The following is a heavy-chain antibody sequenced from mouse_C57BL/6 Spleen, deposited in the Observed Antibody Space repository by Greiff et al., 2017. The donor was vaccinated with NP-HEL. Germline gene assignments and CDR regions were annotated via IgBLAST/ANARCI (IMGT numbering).Heavy chain of an antibody. CDR1: GYSITSDY. Sequence: EVKLEESGPGLAKPSQTLSLTCSVTGYSITSDYWNWIRKFPGNKLEYMGYISYSGSTYCNPSLKSRISITRDTSKNQYYLQLNSVTTEDTATYYCARCRNYYGSSWYFDVWGTGTTVTVSS. CDR2: ISYSGST. V-gene: IGHV3-8*01. D-gene: IGHD1-1*01. J-gene: IGHJ1*03. CDR3: ARCRNYYGSSWYFDV.